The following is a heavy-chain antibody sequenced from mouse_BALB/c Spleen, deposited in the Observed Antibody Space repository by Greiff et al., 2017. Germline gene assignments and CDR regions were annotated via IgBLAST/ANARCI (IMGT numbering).Heavy chain of an antibody. CDR1: GFTFSSFG. CDR2: ISSGSSTI. Sequence: EVMLVESGGGLVQPGGSRKLSCAASGFTFSSFGMHWVRQAPEKGLEWVAYISSGSSTIYYADTVKGRFTIARDNPKNTLFLQMTSLRSEDTAMYYCARWGSTMITYYYAMDYWGQGTSVTVSS. D-gene: IGHD2-4*01. CDR3: ARWGSTMITYYYAMDY. J-gene: IGHJ4*01. V-gene: IGHV5-17*02.